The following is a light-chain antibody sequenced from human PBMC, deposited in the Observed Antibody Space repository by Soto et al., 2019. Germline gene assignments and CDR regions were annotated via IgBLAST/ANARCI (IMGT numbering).Light chain of an antibody. CDR2: EVS. J-gene: IGLJ3*02. CDR3: SSYACSLTV. Sequence: QSALTQPPSASGSPGQSVTISCTGTSSDVGGFPYVSWYQQHPGKAPKLMIYEVSKRPSGVPDRFSGSKSGNTASLTVSGFQAEDEADYYCSSYACSLTVFGGGTKLTVL. CDR1: SSDVGGFPY. V-gene: IGLV2-8*01.